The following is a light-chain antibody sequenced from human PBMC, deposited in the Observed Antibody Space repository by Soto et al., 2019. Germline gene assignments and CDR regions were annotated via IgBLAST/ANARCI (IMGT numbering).Light chain of an antibody. CDR1: SSDVGGYNF. CDR2: EDS. V-gene: IGLV2-14*01. CDR3: SSYINSSTLV. Sequence: QSALTQPASVSGSPGQSITISCTGTSSDVGGYNFVSWYQQHPGKAPKLMIYEDSNRPSGVSNRFSGYKSGNTASLTISGLQAEDEADYYCSSYINSSTLVFGGGTKLTVL. J-gene: IGLJ3*02.